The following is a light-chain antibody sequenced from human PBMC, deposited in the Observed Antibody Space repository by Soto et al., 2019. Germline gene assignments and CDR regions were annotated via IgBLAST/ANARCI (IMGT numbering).Light chain of an antibody. CDR3: QQYDSYSVRT. V-gene: IGKV1-5*03. J-gene: IGKJ1*01. Sequence: DIQMTQSPSTLSASVGDGVTITCRASQTITTSLAWYQQKPGKAPKHLIYKASSLESGVPTRFSGSGSWTEFTLPISSLQPDDYATYYCQQYDSYSVRTFGQGTKVEI. CDR1: QTITTS. CDR2: KAS.